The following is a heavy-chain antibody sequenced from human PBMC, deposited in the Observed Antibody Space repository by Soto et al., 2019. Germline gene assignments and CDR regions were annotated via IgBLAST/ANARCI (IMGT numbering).Heavy chain of an antibody. D-gene: IGHD4-17*01. Sequence: GGSLRLSCAASGFTFSSYGMHWVRQAPGKGLEWVAVIWYDGSNKYYADSVKGRFTISRDNSKNTLYLQMNSLRAEDTAVYYCARERTTVTTNDAFDIWGQGTMVTVSS. J-gene: IGHJ3*02. V-gene: IGHV3-33*01. CDR1: GFTFSSYG. CDR2: IWYDGSNK. CDR3: ARERTTVTTNDAFDI.